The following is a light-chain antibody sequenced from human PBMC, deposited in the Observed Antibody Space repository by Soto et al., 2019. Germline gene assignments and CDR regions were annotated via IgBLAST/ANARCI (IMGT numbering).Light chain of an antibody. CDR1: QSISSW. CDR3: QQFNDYPLT. CDR2: GAS. J-gene: IGKJ4*01. Sequence: DIQMTQSPSTLSASVGDRVTITCRASQSISSWLAWYQQKPGKPPKLLIYGASTLQSDVPSRFSGSGSGTQFTLTISGLQAEDSATYYCQQFNDYPLTFGGGTKVDIK. V-gene: IGKV1-5*01.